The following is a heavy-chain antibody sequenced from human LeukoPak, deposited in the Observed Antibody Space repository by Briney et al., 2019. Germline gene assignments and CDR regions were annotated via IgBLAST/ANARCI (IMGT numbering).Heavy chain of an antibody. J-gene: IGHJ3*02. D-gene: IGHD3-10*01. CDR2: ISAYNGNT. CDR3: ARDREVEGGGDRHAFDI. Sequence: GASVKVSCKASGYTFTSYGISWVRQAPGQGLEWMGWISAYNGNTNYAQKLQGRVTMTTDTSTSTAYVELSRLRSDDTAVYYCARDREVEGGGDRHAFDIWGQGTMVTVSS. V-gene: IGHV1-18*01. CDR1: GYTFTSYG.